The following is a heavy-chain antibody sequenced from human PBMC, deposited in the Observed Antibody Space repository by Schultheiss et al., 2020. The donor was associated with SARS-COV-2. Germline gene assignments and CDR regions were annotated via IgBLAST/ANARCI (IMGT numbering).Heavy chain of an antibody. CDR1: GGSISSGGYY. J-gene: IGHJ6*02. CDR3: AKDYYDSSGSPYYYGMDV. V-gene: IGHV4-31*03. Sequence: SETLSLTCTVSGGSISSGGYYWSWIRQHPGKGLEWIGYIYYSGSTYYNPSLKSRVTISVDTSKNQFSLKLSSVTAADTAVYYCAKDYYDSSGSPYYYGMDVWGQGTTVTVSS. D-gene: IGHD3-22*01. CDR2: IYYSGST.